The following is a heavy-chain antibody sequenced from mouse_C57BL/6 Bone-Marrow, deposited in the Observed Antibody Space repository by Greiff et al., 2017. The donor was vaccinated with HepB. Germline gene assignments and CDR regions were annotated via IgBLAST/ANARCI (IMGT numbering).Heavy chain of an antibody. J-gene: IGHJ3*01. D-gene: IGHD2-3*01. CDR2: IDPENGDT. V-gene: IGHV14-4*01. CDR1: GFNIKDDY. Sequence: VQLQQSGAELVRPGASVKLSCTASGFNIKDDYMHWVKQRPEQGLEWIGWIDPENGDTEYASKFQGKATITAYTSSNTAYLQLSSLTSEDTAVYYCTTSDGYYGGFAYWGQGTLVTVSA. CDR3: TTSDGYYGGFAY.